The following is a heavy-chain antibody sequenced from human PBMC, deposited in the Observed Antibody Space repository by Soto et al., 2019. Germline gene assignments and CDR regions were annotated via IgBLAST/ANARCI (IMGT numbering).Heavy chain of an antibody. CDR1: GGSMSSYY. V-gene: IGHV4-59*01. Sequence: SEILSLTCTVSGGSMSSYYWSWIRQPPGKGLEWIGYIYYSGSTNYNPSLKSRVTMSVDTPKNQFSLKLSSVTAADTAVYYCARRGYGPGFPYYYGMDVWGQGTTVTVSS. CDR3: ARRGYGPGFPYYYGMDV. D-gene: IGHD3-10*01. J-gene: IGHJ6*02. CDR2: IYYSGST.